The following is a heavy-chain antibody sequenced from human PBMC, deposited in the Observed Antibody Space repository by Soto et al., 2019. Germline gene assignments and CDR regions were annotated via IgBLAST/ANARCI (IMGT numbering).Heavy chain of an antibody. CDR3: ARDLEFRDGNISHLDY. V-gene: IGHV1-69*13. D-gene: IGHD3-16*01. Sequence: SVKVSCKASGGTFRNHVFNWVRQAPGQGLEWMGGIIPIIGTPNYAQKFQGRVTITADASTSTVYLEVSSLRSQDTAVYYCARDLEFRDGNISHLDYRGQGTLVTVSS. J-gene: IGHJ4*02. CDR2: IIPIIGTP. CDR1: GGTFRNHV.